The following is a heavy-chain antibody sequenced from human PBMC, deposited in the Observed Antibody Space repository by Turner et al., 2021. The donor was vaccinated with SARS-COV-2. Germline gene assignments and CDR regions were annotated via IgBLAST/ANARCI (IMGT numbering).Heavy chain of an antibody. CDR3: ARWDNYYDSSGYYPDAFDI. V-gene: IGHV3-21*01. Sequence: EVQLVESGGGMVKPGGSLRLSCAASGFTFSSYSMNWVRQAPGKGLEWVSCISRISSYIYYADSVKGRFTISRDNAKNSLYLQMNSLRAEDTAVYYCARWDNYYDSSGYYPDAFDIWGQGTMVTVSS. CDR2: ISRISSYI. D-gene: IGHD3-22*01. CDR1: GFTFSSYS. J-gene: IGHJ3*02.